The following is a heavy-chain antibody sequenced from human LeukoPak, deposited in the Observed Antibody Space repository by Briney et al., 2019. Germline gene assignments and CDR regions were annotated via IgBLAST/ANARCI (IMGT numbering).Heavy chain of an antibody. V-gene: IGHV3-30*02. D-gene: IGHD3-10*01. CDR2: IRYDGSNK. J-gene: IGHJ4*02. CDR3: AKLATYYYGSGSCIASD. Sequence: GGSLRLSCAASGFTFSSYGMHWVRQAPGKGLEWVAFIRYDGSNKYYADSVKGRFTISRDNSKNTLYLQMNSLRAEDTAVYYCAKLATYYYGSGSCIASDWGQGTLVTVSS. CDR1: GFTFSSYG.